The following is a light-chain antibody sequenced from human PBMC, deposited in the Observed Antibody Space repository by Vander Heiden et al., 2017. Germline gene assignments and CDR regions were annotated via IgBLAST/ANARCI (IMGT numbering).Light chain of an antibody. CDR2: WAS. V-gene: IGKV4-1*01. CDR3: QQYYSRFRR. Sequence: DIVMTQSPDSLAVSLGERATINCKSSQSVLSSSNNKNYLAWYQQKPGQPPKLLIYWASTRESGVPVRFSGSGSGTDFTLTISSLQAEDVAVYYCQQYYSRFRRFGQGTKVEFK. CDR1: QSVLSSSNNKNY. J-gene: IGKJ1*01.